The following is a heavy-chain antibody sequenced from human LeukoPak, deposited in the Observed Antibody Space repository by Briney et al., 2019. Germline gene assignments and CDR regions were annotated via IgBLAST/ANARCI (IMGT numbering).Heavy chain of an antibody. Sequence: GASVKVSCKASGYTFTSYYMHWVRQAPGQGLEWMGIINPSGGSTSYAQKFQGRVTMTRDTSTSTVYMELSSLRSEDTAVYYCARGSGRVSFVVVTAIPMFSWFDPWGQGTLVTVSS. CDR3: ARGSGRVSFVVVTAIPMFSWFDP. J-gene: IGHJ5*02. CDR1: GYTFTSYY. CDR2: INPSGGST. D-gene: IGHD2-21*02. V-gene: IGHV1-46*01.